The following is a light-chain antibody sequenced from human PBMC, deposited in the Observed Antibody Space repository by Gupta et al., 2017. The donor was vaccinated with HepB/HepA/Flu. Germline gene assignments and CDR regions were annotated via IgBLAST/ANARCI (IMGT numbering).Light chain of an antibody. V-gene: IGLV1-40*01. CDR3: QSYDSSLSGSV. CDR1: SSNIGAGYD. CDR2: VNN. J-gene: IGLJ2*01. Sequence: QSVLTQPPSGSGAPGQRVTISCTGSSSNIGAGYDVHWYRQLPGTAPKPLIYVNNNRPSGVPDRFSGSKSGTSASLAITGLQAEDEADYYCQSYDSSLSGSVFGGGTKLTVL.